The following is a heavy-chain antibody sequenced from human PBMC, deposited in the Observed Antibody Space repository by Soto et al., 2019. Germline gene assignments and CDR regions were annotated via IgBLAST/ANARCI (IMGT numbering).Heavy chain of an antibody. CDR1: GYTFTGYD. J-gene: IGHJ4*02. D-gene: IGHD1-26*01. Sequence: QAQLVQSGAEVKKPGASVKVSCKASGYTFTGYDINWVRQATGQGLDWMRWMNPNSDNPGYAQNFPGRVTMTRDNSITTAYMELTSLRDDDSAVYYCAGEKVGTTGIDFWGQGTLVTVSS. V-gene: IGHV1-8*01. CDR2: MNPNSDNP. CDR3: AGEKVGTTGIDF.